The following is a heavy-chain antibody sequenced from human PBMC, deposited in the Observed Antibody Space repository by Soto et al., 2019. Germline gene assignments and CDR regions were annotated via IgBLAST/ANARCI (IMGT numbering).Heavy chain of an antibody. CDR3: ARTYYYDSAFDP. CDR2: IYYSGST. CDR1: GGSISSSSYY. V-gene: IGHV4-39*01. J-gene: IGHJ5*02. D-gene: IGHD3-22*01. Sequence: SETLSLTCTVSGGSISSSSYYWGWIRQPPGKGLEWIGSIYYSGSTYYNPSLKSRVTISVDTSKNQFSLKLSSVTAADTAVYYCARTYYYDSAFDPWGQGTLATVSS.